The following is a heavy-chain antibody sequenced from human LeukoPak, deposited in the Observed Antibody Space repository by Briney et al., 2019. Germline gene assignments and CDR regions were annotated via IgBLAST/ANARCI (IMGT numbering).Heavy chain of an antibody. Sequence: SETLSLTCTVSGGSISSYYWSLIRQPAGKGLEWIGRIYTSGSTNYNPSLKSRVTMSVDTSKNQFSLKLSSVTAADTAVYYCAREGCSSTSCNIDLWGRGTLVTVSS. CDR3: AREGCSSTSCNIDL. D-gene: IGHD2-2*01. CDR1: GGSISSYY. V-gene: IGHV4-4*07. J-gene: IGHJ2*01. CDR2: IYTSGST.